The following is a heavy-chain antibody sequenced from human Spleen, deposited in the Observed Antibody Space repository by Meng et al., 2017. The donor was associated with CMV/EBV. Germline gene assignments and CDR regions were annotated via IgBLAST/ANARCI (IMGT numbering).Heavy chain of an antibody. CDR2: IYPLVRT. Sequence: PLQASPPGLFQPCLPLSLPFTCSVCSILTSYSLWIRPPAGNVLGWIAPIYPLVRTNYNPSLKSRVTMSVDTSKNQFSLKLSSVTAADTAVYYCARIITIPYYFDYWGQGTLVTVSS. V-gene: IGHV4-4*07. CDR1: VCSILTSY. J-gene: IGHJ4*02. CDR3: ARIITIPYYFDY. D-gene: IGHD3-3*01.